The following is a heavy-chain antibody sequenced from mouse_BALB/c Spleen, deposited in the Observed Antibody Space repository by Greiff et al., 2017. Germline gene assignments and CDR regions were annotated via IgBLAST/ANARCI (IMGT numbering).Heavy chain of an antibody. Sequence: EVNVVESGGGLVKPGGSLKLSCAASGFTFSSYAMSWVRQSPEKRLEWVAEISSGGSYTYYPDTVTGRFTISRDNAKNTLYLEMSSLRSEDTAMYYCTLQGYYAMDYWGQGTSVTVSS. CDR2: ISSGGSYT. CDR1: GFTFSSYA. CDR3: TLQGYYAMDY. V-gene: IGHV5-9-4*01. J-gene: IGHJ4*01.